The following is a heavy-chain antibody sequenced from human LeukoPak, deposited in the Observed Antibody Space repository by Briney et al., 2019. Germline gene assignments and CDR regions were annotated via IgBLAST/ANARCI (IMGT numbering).Heavy chain of an antibody. V-gene: IGHV4-59*01. CDR2: IYYSGST. CDR1: GGSISTYY. CDR3: ARVVRMYYYDSSDSPDYFDY. D-gene: IGHD3-22*01. Sequence: SETLSLTCTVSGGSISTYYWSWIRKPPGQGLEWIGYIYYSGSTNYNPSLKSRVSISVDTSKNQFSLKLSSVTAADKAVYYCARVVRMYYYDSSDSPDYFDYWGQGTLVTVSS. J-gene: IGHJ4*02.